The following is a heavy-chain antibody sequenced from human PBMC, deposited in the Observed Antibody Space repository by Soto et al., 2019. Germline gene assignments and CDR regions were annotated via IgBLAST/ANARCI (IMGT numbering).Heavy chain of an antibody. CDR2: ISYDGSYQ. D-gene: IGHD1-26*01. CDR1: GFTFKSYG. Sequence: QAQLVESGGGEVQPGRSLRLSCAASGFTFKSYGMHWVRQAPGKGLEWVAVISYDGSYQYYSDSVKGRFNISRDNSKNQLNLQMNSLRVEDSAMYYCAQDGRSGSVTRPDHWGQGTLVTVSS. CDR3: AQDGRSGSVTRPDH. V-gene: IGHV3-30*18. J-gene: IGHJ4*02.